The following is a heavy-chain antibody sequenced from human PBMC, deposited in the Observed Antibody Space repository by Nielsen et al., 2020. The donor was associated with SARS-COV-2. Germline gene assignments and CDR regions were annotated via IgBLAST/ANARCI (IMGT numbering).Heavy chain of an antibody. CDR2: IYWDDDK. CDR3: ARIGYYDSSFAFFDY. Sequence: WIRQPPGKALEWLALIYWDDDKRYSPSLKSRLTITKDTSKNQVVLTMTNMDPVDTATYYCARIGYYDSSFAFFDYWGQGTLVTVSS. J-gene: IGHJ4*02. V-gene: IGHV2-5*02. D-gene: IGHD3-22*01.